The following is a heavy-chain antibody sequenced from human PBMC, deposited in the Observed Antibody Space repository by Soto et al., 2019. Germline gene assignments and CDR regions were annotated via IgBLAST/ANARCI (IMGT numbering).Heavy chain of an antibody. CDR3: ARKLGSQVAFDI. V-gene: IGHV3-23*01. D-gene: IGHD1-26*01. J-gene: IGHJ3*02. CDR1: GFTFSSYA. Sequence: PGGSLRLSCAASGFTFSSYAMSWVRQAPGKGLEWVSAISGSGGSTYYADSVKGRFTISRDNAKNTLYLQMNSLRAEDTAVYYCARKLGSQVAFDIWGQGTMVTVSS. CDR2: ISGSGGST.